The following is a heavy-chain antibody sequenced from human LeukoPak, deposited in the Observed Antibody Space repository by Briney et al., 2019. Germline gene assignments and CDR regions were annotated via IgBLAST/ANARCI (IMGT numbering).Heavy chain of an antibody. Sequence: GGSLRLSCAASGFTFSSYWMSWVRQAPGKGLEWVANIKQDGSEKYYVDSVKGRFTISRDNAKNSLYLQMNSLRAEDTAVYYCARGPKERFLEWLSPRRNWFDPWGQGTLVTVSS. V-gene: IGHV3-7*01. CDR2: IKQDGSEK. CDR1: GFTFSSYW. J-gene: IGHJ5*02. D-gene: IGHD3-3*01. CDR3: ARGPKERFLEWLSPRRNWFDP.